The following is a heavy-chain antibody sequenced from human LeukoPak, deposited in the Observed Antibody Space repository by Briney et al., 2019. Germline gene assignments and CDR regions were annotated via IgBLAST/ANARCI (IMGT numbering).Heavy chain of an antibody. Sequence: GESLRLSCAASGFTFDEYAMHWVRQTPGKRLEWVGLITFDGSGIFYADSVKGRFAISRDNFKDSLYLQIHSLRIDDTALYYCAKGTVTELQAWGKGTLVTVSS. CDR1: GFTFDEYA. V-gene: IGHV3-43*01. J-gene: IGHJ5*02. D-gene: IGHD1-7*01. CDR2: ITFDGSGI. CDR3: AKGTVTELQA.